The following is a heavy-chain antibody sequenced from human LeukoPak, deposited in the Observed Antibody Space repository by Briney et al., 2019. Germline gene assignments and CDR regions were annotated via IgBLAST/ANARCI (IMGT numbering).Heavy chain of an antibody. CDR3: ARQEYCSGGSCYTWFDP. CDR1: GYSINNYW. V-gene: IGHV5-51*01. J-gene: IGHJ5*02. Sequence: GESLKISCKGSGYSINNYWIGWVRQMPGKGLEWMGIIYPADSDIRYSPSFQGQVTTSADKSISTACLQWSSLKASDTAMYYCARQEYCSGGSCYTWFDPWGQGTLVTVSS. D-gene: IGHD2-15*01. CDR2: IYPADSDI.